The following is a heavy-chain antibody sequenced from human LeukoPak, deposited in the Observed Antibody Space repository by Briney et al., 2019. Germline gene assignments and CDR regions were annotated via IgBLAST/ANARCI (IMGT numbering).Heavy chain of an antibody. V-gene: IGHV3-66*01. CDR2: IYSGGST. CDR3: ARDMTPTVSGYDAFDI. J-gene: IGHJ3*02. Sequence: GGSLRLSCAASGFTFSSYAMSWVRRAPGKGLEWVSVIYSGGSTYYADSVKGRFTISRDNAKNSLYLQMNSLRAEDTAVYYCARDMTPTVSGYDAFDIWGQGTMVTVSS. D-gene: IGHD3-22*01. CDR1: GFTFSSYA.